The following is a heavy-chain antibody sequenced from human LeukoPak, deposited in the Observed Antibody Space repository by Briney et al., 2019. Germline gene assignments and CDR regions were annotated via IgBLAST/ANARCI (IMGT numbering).Heavy chain of an antibody. CDR2: ISYDGSNK. V-gene: IGHV3-30*04. D-gene: IGHD7-27*01. CDR3: ARDRLPGVYYFDY. CDR1: GFTFSSYA. Sequence: GGSLRLSCAASGFTFSSYAMHRVRQAPGKGLEWVAVISYDGSNKYYADSVKGRFTISRDNSKNTLYLQMNSLRAEDTAVYYCARDRLPGVYYFDYWGQGTLVTVSS. J-gene: IGHJ4*02.